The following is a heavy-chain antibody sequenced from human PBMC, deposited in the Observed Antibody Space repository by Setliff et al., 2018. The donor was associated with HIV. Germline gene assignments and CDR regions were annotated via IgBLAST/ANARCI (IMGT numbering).Heavy chain of an antibody. V-gene: IGHV4-4*08. CDR1: GGSMSSYF. Sequence: SETLSLTCTVSGGSMSSYFWSWIRQSPGKGLEWIGYIYNSGGTNYNPSLKSRVAFSVDTSKNQFSLNLSSVTAADTAVYYCARVTDSYTSSPLWLQHWGQGALVTVSS. CDR2: IYNSGGT. CDR3: ARVTDSYTSSPLWLQH. D-gene: IGHD6-6*01. J-gene: IGHJ1*01.